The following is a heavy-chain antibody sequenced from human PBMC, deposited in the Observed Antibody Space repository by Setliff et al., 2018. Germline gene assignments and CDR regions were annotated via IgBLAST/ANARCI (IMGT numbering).Heavy chain of an antibody. Sequence: ASVKVSCKASGYTFTDYAMHWVRQAPGQRLEWMGWINPANGNTKYSQKFQGRVTITRDTSASTAYMELSSLRSEDTAVYYCARDGGYCSGGSCYGLDYWGRGTLVTVSS. J-gene: IGHJ4*02. CDR3: ARDGGYCSGGSCYGLDY. V-gene: IGHV1-3*01. CDR1: GYTFTDYA. D-gene: IGHD2-15*01. CDR2: INPANGNT.